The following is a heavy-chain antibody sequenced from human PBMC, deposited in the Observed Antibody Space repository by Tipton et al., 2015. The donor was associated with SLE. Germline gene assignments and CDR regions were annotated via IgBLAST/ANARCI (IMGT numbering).Heavy chain of an antibody. CDR3: AIAAAGSDAFDI. Sequence: LRLSCTFSGGSISSSSYYWGWIRQPPGKGLEWIGGIYYSGSTYYNPSLKSRVTISVDTSKNQCSLKLSSVTAADTAVYYCAIAAAGSDAFDIWGQGTMVTVSS. V-gene: IGHV4-39*07. J-gene: IGHJ3*02. CDR1: GGSISSSSYY. D-gene: IGHD6-13*01. CDR2: IYYSGST.